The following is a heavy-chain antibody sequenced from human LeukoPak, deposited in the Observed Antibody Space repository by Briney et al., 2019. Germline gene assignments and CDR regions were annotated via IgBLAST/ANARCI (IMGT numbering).Heavy chain of an antibody. CDR3: ARLVATTGRLYFDY. CDR1: GFTVSSNY. D-gene: IGHD1-1*01. Sequence: GGSLRLSCAASGFTVSSNYMGWVRQAPGKGLEYVSVIYSGGNTYYAGSVKGRFTISRDNSKNTVYLQMNSLRAEDTAAFYCARLVATTGRLYFDYWGQGTLVTVSS. V-gene: IGHV3-53*01. CDR2: IYSGGNT. J-gene: IGHJ4*02.